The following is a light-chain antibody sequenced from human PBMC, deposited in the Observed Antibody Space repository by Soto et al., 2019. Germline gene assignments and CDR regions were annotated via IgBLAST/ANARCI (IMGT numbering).Light chain of an antibody. CDR2: GAS. V-gene: IGKV3-20*01. CDR1: QSVSSTS. J-gene: IGKJ2*01. CDR3: QQYGSSSYT. Sequence: EIVLTQSPGTLSLSPGERATLSCRASQSVSSTSLAWYQQNPGQAPRLLIYGASSRATGIPDRFSGSGSGEDFTLTISRLEPEDFAVYFCQQYGSSSYTFGQGTKLEIK.